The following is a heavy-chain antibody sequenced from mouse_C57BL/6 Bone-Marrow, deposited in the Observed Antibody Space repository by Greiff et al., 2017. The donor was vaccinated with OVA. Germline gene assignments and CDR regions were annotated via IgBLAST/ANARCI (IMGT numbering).Heavy chain of an antibody. Sequence: QVQLKESGAELVKPGASVKISCKASGYTFTDYYINWVKQRPGQGLEWIGKIGPGSGSTYYHEKFKGKATLTADKSSSTAYMQLSSLTSEDSAVYFCARCPYYYGSSYDAMDYWGQGTSVTVSS. J-gene: IGHJ4*01. CDR2: IGPGSGST. V-gene: IGHV1-77*01. D-gene: IGHD1-1*01. CDR3: ARCPYYYGSSYDAMDY. CDR1: GYTFTDYY.